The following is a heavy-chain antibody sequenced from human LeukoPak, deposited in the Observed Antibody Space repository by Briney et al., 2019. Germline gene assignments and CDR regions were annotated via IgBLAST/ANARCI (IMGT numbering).Heavy chain of an antibody. CDR3: ARRGYYGSGRGYFDY. D-gene: IGHD3-10*01. J-gene: IGHJ4*02. CDR2: INHSGST. Sequence: SETLSLTCAVYGGSFSGYYWSWIRQPPGKGLEWIGEINHSGSTNYNPSLKSRVTISVDTSKNQFSLKLSSVTAADTAVYYCARRGYYGSGRGYFDYWGQGTLVTVSS. CDR1: GGSFSGYY. V-gene: IGHV4-34*01.